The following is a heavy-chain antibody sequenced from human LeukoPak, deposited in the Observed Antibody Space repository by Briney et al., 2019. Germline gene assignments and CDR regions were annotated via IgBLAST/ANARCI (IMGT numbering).Heavy chain of an antibody. D-gene: IGHD3-3*01. CDR2: ISYSGSA. CDR1: NGSFSNHF. CDR3: ARVSNYDFWSGSSPYYNMDV. V-gene: IGHV4-59*11. Sequence: PSETLSLTCTVSNGSFSNHFWCWIRQPPGKGLEWIGYISYSGSAHYAPSLKSRVTISVDTSKNQFSLKLSSVTAADTAVYYCARVSNYDFWSGSSPYYNMDVWGKGTTVTVSS. J-gene: IGHJ6*03.